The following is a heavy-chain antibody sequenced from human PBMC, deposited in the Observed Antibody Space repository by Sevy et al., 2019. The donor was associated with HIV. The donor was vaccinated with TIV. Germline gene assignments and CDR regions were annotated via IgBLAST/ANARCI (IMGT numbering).Heavy chain of an antibody. CDR2: INGNSVSI. J-gene: IGHJ6*02. D-gene: IGHD3-10*02. CDR1: GFTFDHQA. Sequence: GGSLRLSFAASGFTFDHQAMYWVRQAPGKGLEGVPGINGNSVSIGYAGSVKGRFTVSRDNAKNSLYLDLNSLRADDTALYYCAREGLAPYVYGADVWGQGTAVTVSS. CDR3: AREGLAPYVYGADV. V-gene: IGHV3-9*01.